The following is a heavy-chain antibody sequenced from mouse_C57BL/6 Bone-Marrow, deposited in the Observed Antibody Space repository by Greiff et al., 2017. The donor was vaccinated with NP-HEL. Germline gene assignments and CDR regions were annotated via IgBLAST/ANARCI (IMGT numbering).Heavy chain of an antibody. CDR3: ARNSSPLTYYFDY. CDR1: GFSLTSYA. CDR2: IWTGGGT. Sequence: VQVVESGPGLVAPSQSLSITCTVSGFSLTSYAISWVRQPPGKGLEWLGVIWTGGGTNYNSALKSRLSISKDNSKSQVFLKMNSLQTDDTARYYCARNSSPLTYYFDYWGQGTTLTVSS. V-gene: IGHV2-9-1*01. J-gene: IGHJ2*01. D-gene: IGHD1-3*01.